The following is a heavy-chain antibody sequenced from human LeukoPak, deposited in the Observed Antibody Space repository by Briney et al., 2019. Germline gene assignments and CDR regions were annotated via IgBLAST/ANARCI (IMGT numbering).Heavy chain of an antibody. CDR2: ISYDGSYI. J-gene: IGHJ6*03. CDR1: GFTFSNNG. CDR3: AKGTDYDIHYYYYYMDV. Sequence: SGGSLRLSCAASGFTFSNNGIHWVRQAPGKGLEWVAVISYDGSYIYYADSVKGRFTISRDNSKNTLYLQMNSLRAEDTALYYCAKGTDYDIHYYYYYMDVWGKGTTVTVS. V-gene: IGHV3-30*18. D-gene: IGHD3-9*01.